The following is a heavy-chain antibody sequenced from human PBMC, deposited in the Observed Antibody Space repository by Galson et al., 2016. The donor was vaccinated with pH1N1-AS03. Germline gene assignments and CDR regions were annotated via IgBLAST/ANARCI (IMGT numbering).Heavy chain of an antibody. CDR2: IIPIFGSS. CDR3: VRGDGGNNFDY. Sequence: SVKVSCKASGGTFSSSIFNWVRQAPGQGLEWMGGIIPIFGSSDYAQKFQGRVTITTDKSTTTAYMELSSLRSEDTAVYYCVRGDGGNNFDYWGQGTLVTVSS. D-gene: IGHD4-23*01. CDR1: GGTFSSSI. V-gene: IGHV1-69*05. J-gene: IGHJ4*02.